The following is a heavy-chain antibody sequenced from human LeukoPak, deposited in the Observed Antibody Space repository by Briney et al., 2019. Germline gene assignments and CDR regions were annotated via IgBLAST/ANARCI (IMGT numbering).Heavy chain of an antibody. J-gene: IGHJ5*02. V-gene: IGHV4-4*02. CDR2: VYHSEST. D-gene: IGHD3-22*01. CDR3: ARLKKNYYDSSGTRVDP. Sequence: SETLSLTCAVSGASISSGNWWTWVRQPPGKGLEWIGEVYHSESTNYNPSLKSRVTFSIDKSRNQFSLKLTSVTAADTAMYYCARLKKNYYDSSGTRVDPWGQGTLVTVSS. CDR1: GASISSGNW.